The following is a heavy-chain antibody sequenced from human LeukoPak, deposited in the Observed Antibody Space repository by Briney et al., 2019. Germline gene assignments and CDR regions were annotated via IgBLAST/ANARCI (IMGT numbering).Heavy chain of an antibody. V-gene: IGHV3-11*01. CDR3: AKSRGYSYGSLDY. J-gene: IGHJ4*02. CDR2: ISSTSSAR. Sequence: GGSLRLSCAASAFSFSDYYMSWVRQAPGKGLAWVSYISSTSSARYYADSVKGRFTISRDNAKNSLYLQMNSLRAEDTALYYCAKSRGYSYGSLDYWGQGTLVTVSS. CDR1: AFSFSDYY. D-gene: IGHD5-18*01.